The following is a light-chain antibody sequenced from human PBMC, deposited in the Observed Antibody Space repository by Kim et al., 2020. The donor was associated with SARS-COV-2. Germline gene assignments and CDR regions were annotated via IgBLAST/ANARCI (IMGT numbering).Light chain of an antibody. V-gene: IGLV6-57*03. Sequence: GKTVTISWTRSSGSMASNYVQWYQQRPGSAPTTVIYEDNQRPSGVPDRFSGSIDSSSNSASLTISGLKTEDEADYYCQSYDSSNLVFGGGTQLTVL. J-gene: IGLJ3*02. CDR3: QSYDSSNLV. CDR2: EDN. CDR1: SGSMASNY.